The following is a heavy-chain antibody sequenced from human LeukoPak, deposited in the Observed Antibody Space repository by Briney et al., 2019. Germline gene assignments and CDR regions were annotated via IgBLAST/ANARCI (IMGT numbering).Heavy chain of an antibody. D-gene: IGHD4-17*01. CDR3: ARGPPTVLGDYTFDY. V-gene: IGHV3-11*01. CDR1: GFTFSDYY. Sequence: PGGSLRLSCAASGFTFSDYYMSWIRQAPGKGLEWVSYISSSGSAIYYADSVKGRFTISRDNAKNSLYLQMNSLRAEDTAVYYCARGPPTVLGDYTFDYWGQGTLVTVSS. CDR2: ISSSGSAI. J-gene: IGHJ4*02.